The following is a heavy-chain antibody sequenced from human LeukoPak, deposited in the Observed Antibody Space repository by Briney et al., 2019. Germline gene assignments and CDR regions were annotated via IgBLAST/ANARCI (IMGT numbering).Heavy chain of an antibody. V-gene: IGHV4-39*07. CDR2: INHSGST. D-gene: IGHD2-2*01. J-gene: IGHJ5*02. CDR3: ASLLGYQLHPHNWFDP. Sequence: PSETLSLTCTVSGGSISSGGYYWSWIRQPPGKGLEWIGEINHSGSTNYNPSLKSRVTISVDTSKNQFSLKLSSVTAADTAVYYCASLLGYQLHPHNWFDPWGQGTLVTVSS. CDR1: GGSISSGGYY.